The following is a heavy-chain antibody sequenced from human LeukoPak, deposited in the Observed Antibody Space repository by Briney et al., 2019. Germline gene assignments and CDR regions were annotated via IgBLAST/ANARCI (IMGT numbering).Heavy chain of an antibody. Sequence: PGGSLRLSCAASGFTFSSYAMSWVRQVPGKGLEWVSSISGHTRDTYYADSVKGRFTISRDDAKNSLYLQMNSLRDEDTAVYYCARVSGWPWDHWGQGTLVTVSS. V-gene: IGHV3-23*01. D-gene: IGHD2-15*01. CDR1: GFTFSSYA. CDR2: ISGHTRDT. J-gene: IGHJ4*02. CDR3: ARVSGWPWDH.